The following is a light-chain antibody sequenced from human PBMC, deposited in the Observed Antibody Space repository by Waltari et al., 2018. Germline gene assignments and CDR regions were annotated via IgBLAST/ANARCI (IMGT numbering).Light chain of an antibody. J-gene: IGLJ1*01. CDR1: NIADKN. V-gene: IGLV3-21*04. Sequence: SYVLTQAPSVSVAPGETARITCGGNNIADKNVHWYQQKPGQAPVLGIFYDSDRPSGIPERFAGSNSGNTATLTISRAEAGDEADYYCQVWDTSIDLSVFGTGTKVTVL. CDR3: QVWDTSIDLSV. CDR2: YDS.